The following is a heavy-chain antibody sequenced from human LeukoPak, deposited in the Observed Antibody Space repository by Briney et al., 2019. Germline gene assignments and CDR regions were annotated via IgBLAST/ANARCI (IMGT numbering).Heavy chain of an antibody. Sequence: ASVNVSCKASGYTFTGYYMHWVRQAPGQGLEWMGWINPNSGGTNYAQKFQGRVTMTRDTSISTAYMELSRLRSDDTAVYYCARDWATVTTYDLWGQGTLVTVSS. CDR3: ARDWATVTTYDL. J-gene: IGHJ4*02. CDR1: GYTFTGYY. V-gene: IGHV1-2*02. D-gene: IGHD4-17*01. CDR2: INPNSGGT.